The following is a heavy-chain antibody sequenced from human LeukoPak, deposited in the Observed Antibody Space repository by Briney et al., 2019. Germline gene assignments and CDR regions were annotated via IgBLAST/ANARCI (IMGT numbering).Heavy chain of an antibody. Sequence: GGSLRLSCAASGFTFSSYAMSWVRQAPGKGLEWVSAISGSGGSTYYADSVKGRFTISRDNSKNTLYLQMNSLRAEDTAVYYCGYDFWSGQYYMDVWGKGTTVTVSS. D-gene: IGHD3-3*01. CDR3: GYDFWSGQYYMDV. CDR1: GFTFSSYA. V-gene: IGHV3-23*01. J-gene: IGHJ6*03. CDR2: ISGSGGST.